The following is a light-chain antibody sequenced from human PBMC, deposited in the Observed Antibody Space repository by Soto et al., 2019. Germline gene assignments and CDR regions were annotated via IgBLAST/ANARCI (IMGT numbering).Light chain of an antibody. J-gene: IGKJ1*01. Sequence: EIVLTQSPATLSVSPWDRATLSCRASQSVSNNYLAWYQQKPGQAPRLLIYGASNRATGIPDRFSGSGSGTDFTLTISRLEPEDIAVYYCQQYGSSGTFGQGTKVDVK. CDR2: GAS. CDR3: QQYGSSGT. CDR1: QSVSNNY. V-gene: IGKV3-20*01.